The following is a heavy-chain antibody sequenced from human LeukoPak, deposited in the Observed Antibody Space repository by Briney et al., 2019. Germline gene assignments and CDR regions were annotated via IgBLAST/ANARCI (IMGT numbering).Heavy chain of an antibody. CDR3: AREGGSGSCPPYYFDY. CDR1: GGSISDCY. CDR2: IYTSGST. D-gene: IGHD3-10*01. J-gene: IGHJ4*01. Sequence: SETLSLTCTVSGGSISDCYWSWIRQPAGKGLEWIGRIYTSGSTNYNPSLKSRVTMSVDTSKNQFSLKLSSVTAADTAVYYCAREGGSGSCPPYYFDYWGQGTLVTVSS. V-gene: IGHV4-4*07.